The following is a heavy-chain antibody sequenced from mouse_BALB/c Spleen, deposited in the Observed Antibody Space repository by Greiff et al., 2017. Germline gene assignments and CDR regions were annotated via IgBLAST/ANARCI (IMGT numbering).Heavy chain of an antibody. Sequence: VQLKQSGAELVKPGASVKLSCTASGFNIKDTYMHWVKQRPEQGLEWIGRIDPANGNTKYDPKFQGKATITADTSSNTAYLQLSSLTSEDSAVYYCARVGPGYAMDYWGQGTSVTVSS. J-gene: IGHJ4*01. CDR2: IDPANGNT. CDR3: ARVGPGYAMDY. V-gene: IGHV14-3*02. D-gene: IGHD4-1*01. CDR1: GFNIKDTY.